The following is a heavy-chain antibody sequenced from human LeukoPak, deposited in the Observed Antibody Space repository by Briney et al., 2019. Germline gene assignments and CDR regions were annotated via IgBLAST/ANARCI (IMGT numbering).Heavy chain of an antibody. CDR3: ARVSPSYGDYEAMTNWFDP. CDR2: IYHSGST. D-gene: IGHD4-17*01. CDR1: GYSISSGYY. J-gene: IGHJ5*02. V-gene: IGHV4-38-2*02. Sequence: PSETLSLTCTVSGYSISSGYYWGWIRQPPGKGLEWIGSIYHSGSTYYNPSLKSRVTISVDTSKNQFSLKLSSVTAADTAVYYCARVSPSYGDYEAMTNWFDPWGQGTLVTVSS.